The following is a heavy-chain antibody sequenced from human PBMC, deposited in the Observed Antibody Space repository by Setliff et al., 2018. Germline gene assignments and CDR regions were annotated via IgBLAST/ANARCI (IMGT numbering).Heavy chain of an antibody. V-gene: IGHV1-2*02. CDR3: ARTKGFVDGYLEP. Sequence: ASVKVSCKTSPYSFSSYYIHWVRQAPGQGLEWMGWINTNSGDTRYAQKFPGRVTMTRDPSISTAYMEHSRLRSDDTAVYYCARTKGFVDGYLEPWGQGTLVTVSS. J-gene: IGHJ5*02. CDR1: PYSFSSYY. D-gene: IGHD3-10*01. CDR2: INTNSGDT.